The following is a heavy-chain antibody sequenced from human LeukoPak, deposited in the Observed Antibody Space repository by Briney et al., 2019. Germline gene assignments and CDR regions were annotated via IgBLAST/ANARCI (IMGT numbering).Heavy chain of an antibody. CDR3: ASAAATHQWAIDI. CDR1: GFTFSSYW. J-gene: IGHJ3*02. Sequence: GGSLRLSCAASGFTFSSYWMTWVRQAPGKGREWVANIKQDESEKYYVDSVKGRFTISRDNAKNSLYLQMNSLRVEDTAVYYCASAAATHQWAIDIWGQGTMVTVSS. V-gene: IGHV3-7*01. CDR2: IKQDESEK. D-gene: IGHD6-13*01.